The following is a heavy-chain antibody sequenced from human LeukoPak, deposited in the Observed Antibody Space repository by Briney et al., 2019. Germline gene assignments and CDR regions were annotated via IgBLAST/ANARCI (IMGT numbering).Heavy chain of an antibody. CDR1: GFTFSNYG. V-gene: IGHV3-33*01. J-gene: IGHJ4*02. CDR2: IWYDGSNE. D-gene: IGHD2-2*01. Sequence: GGSLRLSCAASGFTFSNYGMHWVRQAPGKGLEWVAVIWYDGSNEYYADSVKGRFTISRDNSKNTLYLQMNSPRAEDTAVYYCARGGRYCSSSSCHLGDYWGQGTLVTVSS. CDR3: ARGGRYCSSSSCHLGDY.